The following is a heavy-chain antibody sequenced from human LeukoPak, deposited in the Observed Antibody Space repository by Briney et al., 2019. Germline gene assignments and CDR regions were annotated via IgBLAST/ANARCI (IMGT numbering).Heavy chain of an antibody. Sequence: ASVKVSCKTSGYTFTTYYIHWVRQAPGQGLEWMGIINPSGGSTTYAQKFQGRVTLTRDMSTSTVYMELSSLRSEDTAEYYCARVGYSNYGRSGFSYFDYWGQGTLVTVSA. J-gene: IGHJ4*02. V-gene: IGHV1-46*01. D-gene: IGHD4-11*01. CDR1: GYTFTTYY. CDR3: ARVGYSNYGRSGFSYFDY. CDR2: INPSGGST.